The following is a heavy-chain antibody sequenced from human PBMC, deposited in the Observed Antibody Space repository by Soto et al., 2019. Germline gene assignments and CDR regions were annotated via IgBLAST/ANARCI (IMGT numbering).Heavy chain of an antibody. CDR2: IYYSGST. V-gene: IGHV4-39*01. Sequence: SETLSLTCTVSGGSISSSSYYWGWIRQPPGKGLEWIGSIYYSGSTYYNPSLKSRVTISVDTSKNQFSLKLSSVTAADTAVYYCARTMITFGGVIVSGDAFDIWGQGTMVTVSS. D-gene: IGHD3-16*02. CDR1: GGSISSSSYY. J-gene: IGHJ3*02. CDR3: ARTMITFGGVIVSGDAFDI.